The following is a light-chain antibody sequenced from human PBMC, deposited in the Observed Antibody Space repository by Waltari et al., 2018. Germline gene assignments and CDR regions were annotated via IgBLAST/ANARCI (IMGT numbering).Light chain of an antibody. CDR3: LLSYSGVVI. Sequence: QAVVTQEPSLTVFPGGTVTLTSTHYLYWFQQKPGQAPPTMIYHTDIKHSWTPARFSGSLFGGKAALTLSGAQPEDEADYFCLLSYSGVVIFGGGTRLTVL. J-gene: IGLJ2*01. CDR2: HTD. CDR1: STHY. V-gene: IGLV7-46*01.